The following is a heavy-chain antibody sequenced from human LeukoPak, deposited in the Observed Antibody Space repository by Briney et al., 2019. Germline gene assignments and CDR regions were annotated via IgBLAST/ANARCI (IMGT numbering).Heavy chain of an antibody. CDR3: ARDLISGPATHGS. J-gene: IGHJ5*02. CDR1: GFTVTNND. V-gene: IGHV3-66*01. Sequence: GGSLRLSCAASGFTVTNNDMNWVRQAPGKGLEWVSVITSGGSTYFADSVKGRFTVSRDNSKNTLSLQMNSLRVEDTAVYYCARDLISGPATHGSWGQGALVTVSS. CDR2: ITSGGST. D-gene: IGHD2-15*01.